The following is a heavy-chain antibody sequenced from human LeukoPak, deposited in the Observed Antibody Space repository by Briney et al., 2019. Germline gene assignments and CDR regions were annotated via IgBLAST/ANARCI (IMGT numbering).Heavy chain of an antibody. CDR3: ARVLRSTLYYYYGMDV. CDR2: MNPNSGNT. J-gene: IGHJ6*02. Sequence: ASVKVSCKASGYTFTSYDINWVRQATGQGLEWMGWMNPNSGNTGYAQKFQGRVTMTRNTSISTAYMELSSLRSEDTAVYYCARVLRSTLYYYYGMDVWGQGTTVTVSS. V-gene: IGHV1-8*01. D-gene: IGHD4-17*01. CDR1: GYTFTSYD.